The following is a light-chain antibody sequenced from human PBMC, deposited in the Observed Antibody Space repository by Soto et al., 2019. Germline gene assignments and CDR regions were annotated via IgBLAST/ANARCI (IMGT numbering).Light chain of an antibody. CDR1: QGIRDD. V-gene: IGKV1-6*01. J-gene: IGKJ3*01. Sequence: AIQMTQSPSSLSVSVGDRVTITCRASQGIRDDLACYQQKPGKAPKLLIYSAYSLPSRVPSRFSGSESCIDVTLTIRSLQHEDFATYFCLHDYDVPCNFGPGTSVPIK. CDR2: SAY. CDR3: LHDYDVPCN.